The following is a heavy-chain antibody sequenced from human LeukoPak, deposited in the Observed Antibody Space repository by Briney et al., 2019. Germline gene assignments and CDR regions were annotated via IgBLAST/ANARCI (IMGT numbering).Heavy chain of an antibody. D-gene: IGHD2-15*01. V-gene: IGHV4-30-4*08. CDR1: GFTFSSYA. Sequence: LRLSCAASGFTFSSYAMGWVRQAPGKGLEWIGYIYYSGSTYYNPSLKSRVTISVDTSKNQFSLKLSSVTAADTAVYYCARAGGYCSGGSCYSGLAFDIWGQGTMVTVSS. CDR3: ARAGGYCSGGSCYSGLAFDI. CDR2: IYYSGST. J-gene: IGHJ3*02.